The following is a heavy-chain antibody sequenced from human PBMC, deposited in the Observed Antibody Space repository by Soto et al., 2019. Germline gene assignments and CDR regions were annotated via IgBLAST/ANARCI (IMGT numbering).Heavy chain of an antibody. V-gene: IGHV4-31*01. CDR3: ARGVTMVRGVIHTPYFDY. Sequence: QVQLQESGPGLVKPSQTLSLTCTVSGGSISSGGYYWSWIRQHPGKGLEWIGYIYYSGSTYYNPSLKNLVTISVDTSTNQFSLKLSSVTAADTAVYYCARGVTMVRGVIHTPYFDYWGQGTLVTVSS. CDR1: GGSISSGGYY. CDR2: IYYSGST. J-gene: IGHJ4*02. D-gene: IGHD3-10*01.